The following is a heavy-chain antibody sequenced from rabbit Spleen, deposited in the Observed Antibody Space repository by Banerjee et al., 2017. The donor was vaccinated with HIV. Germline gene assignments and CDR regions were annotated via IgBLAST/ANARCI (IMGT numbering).Heavy chain of an antibody. Sequence: QSLEESGGDRVKPGASLTLTCTASGVSFSSTSYMCWVRQATGKGLEWFACIDSGSSGFTYFASWTKGRFTISKTSSTTVTLQMTSLTAADTATYFCARDSGSSFSSYGTDLWGPGTLVTVS. J-gene: IGHJ6*01. D-gene: IGHD8-1*01. CDR2: IDSGSSGFT. V-gene: IGHV1S40*01. CDR3: ARDSGSSFSSYGTDL. CDR1: GVSFSSTSY.